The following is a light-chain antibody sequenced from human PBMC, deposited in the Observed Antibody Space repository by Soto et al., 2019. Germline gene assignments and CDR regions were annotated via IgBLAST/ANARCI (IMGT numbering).Light chain of an antibody. V-gene: IGLV2-11*01. CDR2: DVS. CDR3: CSYAGSNTYV. CDR1: SSDVGGYNY. Sequence: QSVLTQPRSVSGSPGQSVTISCTGTSSDVGGYNYVSWYQQHPGKAPKLMIYDVSERPSGVPDRFSGSKSGNTASLTISGLQAEDEADYYCCSYAGSNTYVFGTGTKGTVL. J-gene: IGLJ1*01.